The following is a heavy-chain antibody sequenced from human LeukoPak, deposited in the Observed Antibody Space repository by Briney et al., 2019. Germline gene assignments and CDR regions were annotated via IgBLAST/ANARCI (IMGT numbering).Heavy chain of an antibody. Sequence: SETLSLTCTVAGGSISTYYWNWIRQPPGKGLEWIGYIYYSGITNYNPSLKSRVTISVDTSKNQFSLKLSSVTAADTAVYYCARDLRDSSGYWTFDSWGQGTLLTVSS. CDR3: ARDLRDSSGYWTFDS. J-gene: IGHJ4*02. CDR1: GGSISTYY. D-gene: IGHD3-22*01. CDR2: IYYSGIT. V-gene: IGHV4-59*01.